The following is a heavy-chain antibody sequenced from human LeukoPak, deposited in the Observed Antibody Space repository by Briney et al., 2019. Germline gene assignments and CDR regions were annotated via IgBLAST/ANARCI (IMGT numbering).Heavy chain of an antibody. CDR1: GFTFSSYW. CDR3: ARDQGWLQFDN. V-gene: IGHV3-7*05. J-gene: IGHJ4*02. D-gene: IGHD5-12*01. CDR2: IKEDGSEK. Sequence: GGSLRLSCAASGFTFSSYWMSWVRQAPGKGLEWVANIKEDGSEKYYVDSLKGRFTISRDNAKSSLSLQLNSLRAEDTAVYYCARDQGWLQFDNWGQGTLVTVSS.